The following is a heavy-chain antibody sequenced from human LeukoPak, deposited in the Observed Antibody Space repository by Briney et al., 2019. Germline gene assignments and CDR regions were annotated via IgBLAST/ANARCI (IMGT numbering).Heavy chain of an antibody. CDR2: IYHSGNT. V-gene: IGHV4-30-2*01. CDR1: GGSISSGGYS. D-gene: IGHD3-9*01. Sequence: SETLSLTCAVSGGSISSGGYSWSWIRQPPGKGLEWIGYIYHSGNTYYNPSLKSRVTISVDTSKNQFSLKLSSVTAADTAVYYCARDGRYFDWTTRGSYYYGMDVWGQGTTVTVSS. CDR3: ARDGRYFDWTTRGSYYYGMDV. J-gene: IGHJ6*02.